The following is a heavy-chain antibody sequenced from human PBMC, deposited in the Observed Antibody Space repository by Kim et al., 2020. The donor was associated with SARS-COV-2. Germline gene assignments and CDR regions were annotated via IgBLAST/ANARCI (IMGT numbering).Heavy chain of an antibody. CDR3: ARDSIVVVVAAKGWFDP. CDR1: GFTFSSYS. V-gene: IGHV3-21*01. J-gene: IGHJ5*02. Sequence: GGSLRLSCAASGFTFSSYSMNWVRQAPGKGLEWVSSISSSSSYIYYADSVKGRFTISRDNAKNSLYLQMNSLRAEDTAVYYCARDSIVVVVAAKGWFDPWGQGTLVTVSS. CDR2: ISSSSSYI. D-gene: IGHD2-15*01.